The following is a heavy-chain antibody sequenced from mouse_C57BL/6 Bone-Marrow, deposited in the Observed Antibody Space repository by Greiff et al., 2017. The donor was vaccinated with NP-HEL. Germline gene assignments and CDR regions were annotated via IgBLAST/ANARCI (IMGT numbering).Heavy chain of an antibody. V-gene: IGHV1-69*01. CDR1: GYTFTSYW. Sequence: QVQLQQLGAELVMPGASVKLSCKASGYTFTSYWMHWVKQRPGQGLEWIGEIDPSDSYTNYNQKFKGKSTLTVDKSSSTAYMQLSSLTSEDSAVYYCARENYGGTFAYWGQGTLVTVSA. CDR3: ARENYGGTFAY. D-gene: IGHD1-2*01. CDR2: IDPSDSYT. J-gene: IGHJ3*01.